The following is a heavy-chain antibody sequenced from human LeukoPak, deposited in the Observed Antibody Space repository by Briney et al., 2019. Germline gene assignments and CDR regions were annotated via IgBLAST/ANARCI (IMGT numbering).Heavy chain of an antibody. Sequence: PSGTLSLTCSVSGDSISTNEWWSWVRQPPGKGLEWIGEVFHSGSTNYNPSLKSQVTISIDKSKNQFSLEVTSVTAADTAIYYCARDLAVAGTNYFDFWGQGVLVTVSS. J-gene: IGHJ4*02. CDR2: VFHSGST. CDR3: ARDLAVAGTNYFDF. D-gene: IGHD6-19*01. V-gene: IGHV4-4*02. CDR1: GDSISTNEW.